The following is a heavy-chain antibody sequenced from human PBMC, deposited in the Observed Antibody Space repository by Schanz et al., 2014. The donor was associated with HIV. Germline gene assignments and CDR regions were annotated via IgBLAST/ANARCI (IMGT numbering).Heavy chain of an antibody. Sequence: QLVESGGGVVQPGRSLRLSCAASGFTFSSFGMHWVRQAPGKGLDWVSGISCNSGSIGYAESVKGRFTISRDNAKNSLYLHMNSLRPEDKALYYCAKDIQDYSNSFDLWGQGTLVTVSA. D-gene: IGHD4-4*01. CDR2: ISCNSGSI. J-gene: IGHJ5*02. CDR1: GFTFSSFG. CDR3: AKDIQDYSNSFDL. V-gene: IGHV3-9*01.